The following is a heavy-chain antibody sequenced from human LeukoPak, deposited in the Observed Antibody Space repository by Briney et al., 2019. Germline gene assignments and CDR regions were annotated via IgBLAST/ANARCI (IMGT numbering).Heavy chain of an antibody. CDR1: GFTFSSYS. CDR2: ISSSSSYI. D-gene: IGHD3-10*01. Sequence: GGSLRLSCAASGFTFSSYSMNWVRQAPGKGLEWVSSISSSSSYIYYADSVKGRFTISRDNAENSLYLQMNSLRAEDTAVYYCAREKYYGSGLMGYWGQGTLVTVSS. V-gene: IGHV3-21*01. J-gene: IGHJ4*02. CDR3: AREKYYGSGLMGY.